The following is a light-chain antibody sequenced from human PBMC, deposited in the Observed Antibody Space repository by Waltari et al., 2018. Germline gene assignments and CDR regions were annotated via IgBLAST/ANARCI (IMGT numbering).Light chain of an antibody. J-gene: IGKJ4*01. V-gene: IGKV1-33*01. Sequence: DIQMTQSPSSLSASVGDRVTITCQATQDINNFLNWYQQKPGRAPSPLIYDASNFETGVTSRFSGSGSVTHFTLTISSLQTEDSATYYCQQYDTLPPSFGGGTKVEI. CDR1: QDINNF. CDR3: QQYDTLPPS. CDR2: DAS.